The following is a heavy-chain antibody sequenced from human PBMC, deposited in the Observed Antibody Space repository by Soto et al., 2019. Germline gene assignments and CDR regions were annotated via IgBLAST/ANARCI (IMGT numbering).Heavy chain of an antibody. D-gene: IGHD3-22*01. J-gene: IGHJ4*02. CDR1: GGSISTSSHY. V-gene: IGHV4-39*01. Sequence: QLQLQESGPGLVKPSETLSLTCTVSGGSISTSSHYWAWVRQPPGKGLEWIASIYYTGKTDYNPSLESRATISVDTSKTQFSRKLSSVTAADTAVYFCARRKANGSGLVHYFDSWGQGTLVTVS. CDR3: ARRKANGSGLVHYFDS. CDR2: IYYTGKT.